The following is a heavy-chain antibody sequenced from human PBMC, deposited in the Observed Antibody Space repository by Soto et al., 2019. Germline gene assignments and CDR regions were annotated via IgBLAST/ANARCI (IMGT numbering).Heavy chain of an antibody. CDR1: GFTFSSYA. D-gene: IGHD3-10*01. CDR3: AKVGRSVYYYGMDV. CDR2: ISGSGGST. V-gene: IGHV3-23*01. J-gene: IGHJ6*02. Sequence: SLRLSCAASGFTFSSYAMSWVRQAPGKGLELVSAISGSGGSTYYADSVKGRFTISRDNSKNTLYLQMNSLRAEDTAVYYCAKVGRSVYYYGMDVWGQGTTVTVSS.